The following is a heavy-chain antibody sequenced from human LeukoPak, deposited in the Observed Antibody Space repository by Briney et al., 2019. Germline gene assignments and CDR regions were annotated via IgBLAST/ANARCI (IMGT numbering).Heavy chain of an antibody. D-gene: IGHD5-24*01. CDR1: GGSFSRYY. J-gene: IGHJ4*03. Sequence: PSETLSLTCAVYGGSFSRYYWSWIRQSPGKGLEWIAEIDHRGDTNYNPSVESRVTISVDTSKNQFSLKVRSLSAADTAVYYCARGATISETGYFDFWGQGTLVTVSS. V-gene: IGHV4-34*01. CDR3: ARGATISETGYFDF. CDR2: IDHRGDT.